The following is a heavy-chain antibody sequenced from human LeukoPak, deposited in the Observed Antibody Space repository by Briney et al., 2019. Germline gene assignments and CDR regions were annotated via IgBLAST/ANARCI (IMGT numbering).Heavy chain of an antibody. CDR1: GGIFSSYA. CDR2: IIPILGIA. V-gene: IGHV1-69*04. Sequence: SVKVSCKASGGIFSSYAISWVRQAPGQGLEWMGRIIPILGIANYTQKFQGRVTITADKSTSTAYMELSSLRSEDTAVYYCARPKVPAYGDHYVGLWSFDYWGQGTMVTVSS. D-gene: IGHD4-17*01. J-gene: IGHJ3*01. CDR3: ARPKVPAYGDHYVGLWSFDY.